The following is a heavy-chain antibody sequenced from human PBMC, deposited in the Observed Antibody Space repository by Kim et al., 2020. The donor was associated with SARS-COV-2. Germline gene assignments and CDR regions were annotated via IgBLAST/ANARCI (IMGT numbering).Heavy chain of an antibody. D-gene: IGHD3-3*01. CDR1: GGSFSGYY. Sequence: SETLSLTCAVYGGSFSGYYWSWIRQPPGKGLEWIGEINHSGSTNYNPSLKSRVTISVDTSKNQFSLKLSSVTAADTAVYYCARGPPRVIRFLLGENYGMDVWDQGTTVTVSS. J-gene: IGHJ6*02. V-gene: IGHV4-34*01. CDR2: INHSGST. CDR3: ARGPPRVIRFLLGENYGMDV.